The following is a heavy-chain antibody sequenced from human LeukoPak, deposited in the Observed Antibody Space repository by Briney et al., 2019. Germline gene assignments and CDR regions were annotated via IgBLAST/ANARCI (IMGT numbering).Heavy chain of an antibody. J-gene: IGHJ4*02. CDR1: GFTFGTYG. V-gene: IGHV3-9*01. CDR3: AKDMRRGHSYGKDFDY. CDR2: ISWNSGSI. Sequence: PGGSLRLSCAASGFTFGTYGMHWVRQAPGKGLEWVSGISWNSGSIGYADSVKGRFTISRDNAKNSLYLQMNSLRAEDTALYYCAKDMRRGHSYGKDFDYWGQGTLVTVSS. D-gene: IGHD5-18*01.